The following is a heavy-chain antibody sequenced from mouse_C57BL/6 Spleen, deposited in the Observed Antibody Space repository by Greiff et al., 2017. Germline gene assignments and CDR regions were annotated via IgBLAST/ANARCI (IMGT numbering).Heavy chain of an antibody. J-gene: IGHJ1*03. Sequence: DVQGVGSGGGLVQPGGSLKLSCAASGFTFSDYYMYWVRQTPEKRLEWVAYISNGGGSTYYPDTVKGRFTISRDNAKNTLYLQMSRLKSEDTAMYYCARPYGNYGYFDVWGTGTTVTVSS. CDR3: ARPYGNYGYFDV. D-gene: IGHD2-1*01. CDR2: ISNGGGST. V-gene: IGHV5-12*01. CDR1: GFTFSDYY.